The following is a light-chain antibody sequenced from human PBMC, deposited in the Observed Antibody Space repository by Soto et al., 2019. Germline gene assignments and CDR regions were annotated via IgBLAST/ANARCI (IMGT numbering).Light chain of an antibody. CDR1: QSVISSY. Sequence: EIVLTQYPGTLSLSPGERATLSCRASQSVISSYLAWYQQKPGEAPRLLIYGASSRATGIPDRFSGSGSGTDFTLTISRLEPEDFAVYYCQQDANSPPTFGQGTKVEIK. V-gene: IGKV3-20*01. J-gene: IGKJ1*01. CDR2: GAS. CDR3: QQDANSPPT.